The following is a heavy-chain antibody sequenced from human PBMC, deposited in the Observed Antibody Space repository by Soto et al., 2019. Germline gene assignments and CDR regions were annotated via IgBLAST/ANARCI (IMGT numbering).Heavy chain of an antibody. CDR3: AKVPIIVVVPAAPAS. CDR1: GFTFSSYG. V-gene: IGHV3-30*18. CDR2: ISYDGST. D-gene: IGHD2-2*01. Sequence: GGSLRLSCAASGFTFSSYGMHWVRQAPGKGLEWVAVISYDGSTYYADSVKGRFTISRDNSKNTLYLQMNSLRAEDTAVYYCAKVPIIVVVPAAPASWGQGTLVTVSS. J-gene: IGHJ4*02.